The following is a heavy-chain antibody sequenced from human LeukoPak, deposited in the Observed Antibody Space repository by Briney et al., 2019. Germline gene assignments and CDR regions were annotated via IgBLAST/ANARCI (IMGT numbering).Heavy chain of an antibody. V-gene: IGHV1-24*01. CDR1: GYTLTELS. CDR3: ARDRGNYDSSDPLDY. D-gene: IGHD3-22*01. J-gene: IGHJ4*02. Sequence: ASVTVSCKVSGYTLTELSMHWVRQAPGKGLEWMGGFDPEDGETIYAQKFQGRVTMTEDTSTDTAYMELSSLRSEDTAVYYCARDRGNYDSSDPLDYWGQGTLVTVSS. CDR2: FDPEDGET.